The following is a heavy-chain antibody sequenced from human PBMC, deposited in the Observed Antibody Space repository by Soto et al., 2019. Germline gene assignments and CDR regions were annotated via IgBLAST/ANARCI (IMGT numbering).Heavy chain of an antibody. CDR1: GFTFSSYS. J-gene: IGHJ3*02. CDR3: ARKGLAVTTRDDAFDI. V-gene: IGHV3-21*01. Sequence: GGSLRLSCAASGFTFSSYSMNWVRQAPGKGLEWVSSISSSSSYIYYADSLKGRFTISGDNAKNSLYLQMNSLRAEDTAVYYCARKGLAVTTRDDAFDILGQGTMVTVSS. D-gene: IGHD4-4*01. CDR2: ISSSSSYI.